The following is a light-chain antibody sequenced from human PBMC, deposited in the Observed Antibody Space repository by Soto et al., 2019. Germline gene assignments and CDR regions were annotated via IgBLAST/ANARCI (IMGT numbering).Light chain of an antibody. CDR2: GAS. CDR3: QQYGSSPPYT. J-gene: IGKJ2*01. V-gene: IGKV3-20*01. CDR1: QSVSSSY. Sequence: ESVLTQSPGTVSLSPGGRATLSCRASQSVSSSYLAWYQQKPGQAPRLLIYGASSRATGIPDRFSGSGSGTDFTLTISRLEPEDFAVYYCQQYGSSPPYTFGQGTKMEIK.